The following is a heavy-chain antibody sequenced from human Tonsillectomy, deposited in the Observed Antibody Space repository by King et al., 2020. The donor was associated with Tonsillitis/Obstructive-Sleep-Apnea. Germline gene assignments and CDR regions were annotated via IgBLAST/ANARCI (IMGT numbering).Heavy chain of an antibody. V-gene: IGHV2-5*02. J-gene: IGHJ6*03. CDR1: GFSLSSNGVG. CDR3: AHSVLTWDYYYYMDV. D-gene: IGHD7-27*01. CDR2: IYWDGDK. Sequence: ITLKESGPTLVKPTQTLTLTCTFSGFSLSSNGVGVGWIRQPPGKALEWLAFIYWDGDKRYSPSLKSRLTITKDTSKNQVVLTMTNMDPVDTATYYCAHSVLTWDYYYYMDVWGKGTTVTVSS.